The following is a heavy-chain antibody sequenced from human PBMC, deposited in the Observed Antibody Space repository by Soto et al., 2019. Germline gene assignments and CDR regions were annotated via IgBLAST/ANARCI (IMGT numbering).Heavy chain of an antibody. D-gene: IGHD6-19*01. CDR1: GFVFSAYI. J-gene: IGHJ6*02. V-gene: IGHV3-48*02. CDR2: ISSTSGTI. Sequence: GGSLRLCCEASGFVFSAYIMNWVRQAPGKGLEWISYISSTSGTIYYADSVKGRFTIFRDNAKSSLFLQMNGLRDDDTAVYYCADQKIRFSVAGTLYGLGVWGQGTTVTVSS. CDR3: ADQKIRFSVAGTLYGLGV.